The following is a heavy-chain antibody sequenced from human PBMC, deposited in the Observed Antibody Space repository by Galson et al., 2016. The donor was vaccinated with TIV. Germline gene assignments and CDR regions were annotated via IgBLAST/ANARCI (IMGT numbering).Heavy chain of an antibody. Sequence: PALVKPTQTLTLTCTFSGFSLSTSGVAVGWIRQPPGKALEWLALIYWDGDKRYRPSLRSRLTVTKDTFNNQVVLNMTKMDPLDTGRYYCARRRATSGTILDSWGPGFLVTVS. CDR1: GFSLSTSGVA. CDR3: ARRRATSGTILDS. D-gene: IGHD1-14*01. J-gene: IGHJ5*01. CDR2: IYWDGDK. V-gene: IGHV2-5*02.